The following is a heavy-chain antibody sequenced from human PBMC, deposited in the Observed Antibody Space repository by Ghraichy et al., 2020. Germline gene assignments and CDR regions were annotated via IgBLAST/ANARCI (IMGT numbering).Heavy chain of an antibody. CDR3: ARHRRVDGYNWGPGLDY. CDR1: GGSISSSSYY. D-gene: IGHD5-24*01. CDR2: IYYSGST. J-gene: IGHJ4*02. Sequence: SETLSLTCTVSGGSISSSSYYWGWIRQPPGKGLEWIGSIYYSGSTYYNPSLKSRVTISVDTSKNQFSLKLSSVTAADTAVYYCARHRRVDGYNWGPGLDYWGQGTLVTVSS. V-gene: IGHV4-39*01.